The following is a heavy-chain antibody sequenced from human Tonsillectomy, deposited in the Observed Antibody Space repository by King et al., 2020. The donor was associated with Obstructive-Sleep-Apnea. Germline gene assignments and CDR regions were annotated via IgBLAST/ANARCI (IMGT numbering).Heavy chain of an antibody. CDR2: IYYSGST. Sequence: VPLQESGPGLVKPSETLSLTCTVSGGSISSYYWSWIRQPPGKGLEWIGYIYYSGSTNYNPSLTSRVTISVDTSKNQFSLKLSSVTAADTAVYYCARHGSMVRGVIISRWFDPWGQGTLVTVSS. V-gene: IGHV4-59*08. CDR3: ARHGSMVRGVIISRWFDP. D-gene: IGHD3-10*01. J-gene: IGHJ5*02. CDR1: GGSISSYY.